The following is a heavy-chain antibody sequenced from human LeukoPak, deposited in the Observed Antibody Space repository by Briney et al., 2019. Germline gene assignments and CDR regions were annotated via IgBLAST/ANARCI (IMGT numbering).Heavy chain of an antibody. D-gene: IGHD2-15*01. V-gene: IGHV3-15*01. CDR1: GFTFSNAW. Sequence: AGGSLRLSCAASGFTFSNAWMSWVRQAPGKGLEWVGRIKSKTDGGTTDYAAPVKGGFTISRDDSKNTLYLQMNSLKTEDTAVYYCTTHLGYCSGGSCYSGGQGTLVTVSS. CDR3: TTHLGYCSGGSCYS. CDR2: IKSKTDGGTT. J-gene: IGHJ4*02.